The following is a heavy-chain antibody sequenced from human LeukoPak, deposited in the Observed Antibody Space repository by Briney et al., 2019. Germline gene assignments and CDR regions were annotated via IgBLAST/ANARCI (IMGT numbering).Heavy chain of an antibody. CDR3: ASGYSSSWSGYYYYYMDV. D-gene: IGHD6-13*01. J-gene: IGHJ6*03. CDR1: GGSFSGYY. CDR2: INHSGST. Sequence: PSETLSLTCAVHGGSFSGYYWSWIRQPPRKGLEWIGEINHSGSTNYNPSLKSPVTISVDTSKNQFSLKMSSVTAADTAVYYCASGYSSSWSGYYYYYMDVWGEGTTVTISS. V-gene: IGHV4-34*01.